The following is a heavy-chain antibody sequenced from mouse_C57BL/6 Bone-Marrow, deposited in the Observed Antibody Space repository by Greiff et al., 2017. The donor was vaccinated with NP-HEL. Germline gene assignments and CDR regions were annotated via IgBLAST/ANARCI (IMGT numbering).Heavy chain of an antibody. Sequence: QVQLQQSGAELVRPGASVTLSCKASGYTFTDYEMHWVKQTPVHGLEWIGAIDPETGGTAYNQKFKGKAILTADKSSSTAYMELRSLTSEDSAVDYCTRRGKLYFDYWGQGTTLTVSS. CDR2: IDPETGGT. V-gene: IGHV1-15*01. CDR3: TRRGKLYFDY. J-gene: IGHJ2*01. CDR1: GYTFTDYE.